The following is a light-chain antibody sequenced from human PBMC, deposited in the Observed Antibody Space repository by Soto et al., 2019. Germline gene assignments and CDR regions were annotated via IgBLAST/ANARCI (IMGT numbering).Light chain of an antibody. V-gene: IGKV1-17*01. CDR3: LQHNVFPRT. CDR2: GSS. Sequence: DIQMTQSASSLSASVGDRVTITCRASQAIRNDLAWYQQKPGRAPKRLIYGSSRLQSGVPSKFSGSGSGTEFTLTISSLQPEDFATYYCLQHNVFPRTFGQGTKVEIK. J-gene: IGKJ1*01. CDR1: QAIRND.